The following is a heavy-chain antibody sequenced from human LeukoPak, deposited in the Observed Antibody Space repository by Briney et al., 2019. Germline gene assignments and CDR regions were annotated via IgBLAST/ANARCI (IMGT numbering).Heavy chain of an antibody. Sequence: PSETLSLTCAVYGGSFSGYYWSWIRQPPGKGLDWIGEINHSGSTNYNPSLKSRVTISVDTSKNQFSLKLSSVTAADTAVYYCARGRIAAASFNYWGQGTLVTVSS. CDR2: INHSGST. V-gene: IGHV4-34*01. CDR1: GGSFSGYY. CDR3: ARGRIAAASFNY. D-gene: IGHD6-13*01. J-gene: IGHJ4*02.